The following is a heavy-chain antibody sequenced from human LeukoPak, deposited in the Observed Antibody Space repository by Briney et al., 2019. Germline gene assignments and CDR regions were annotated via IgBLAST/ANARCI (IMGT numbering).Heavy chain of an antibody. V-gene: IGHV3-30*02. D-gene: IGHD3-22*01. CDR2: IRYDGSNK. CDR3: AEDRNLYSSGYYYHFDY. Sequence: PGGSLRLSCAASGFTFSSYGMHWVRQAPGKGLEWVAFIRYDGSNKYYADSVKGRFTISRDNSKNTLYLQMNSLRAEDTAVYYCAEDRNLYSSGYYYHFDYWGQGTLVTVSS. J-gene: IGHJ4*02. CDR1: GFTFSSYG.